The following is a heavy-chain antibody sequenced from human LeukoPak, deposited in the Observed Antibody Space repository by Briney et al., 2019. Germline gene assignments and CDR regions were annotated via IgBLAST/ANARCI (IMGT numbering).Heavy chain of an antibody. CDR1: GFDFNNYN. V-gene: IGHV3-21*01. Sequence: PGGSLGLSCAAPGFDFNNYNMNWVRQAPGKGLEWVSSITSSGTYIYYADSVKGRFTISRDNAKNSLYLQMNSLRPEDTAVYYCARDPYSGSYGDYYYYYMDVWGKGTTVTISS. J-gene: IGHJ6*03. D-gene: IGHD1-26*01. CDR3: ARDPYSGSYGDYYYYYMDV. CDR2: ITSSGTYI.